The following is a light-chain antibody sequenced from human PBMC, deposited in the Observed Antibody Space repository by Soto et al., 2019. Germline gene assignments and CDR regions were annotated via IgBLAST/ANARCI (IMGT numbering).Light chain of an antibody. CDR2: DAS. CDR3: HPDNTFPYS. CDR1: QGIAGR. J-gene: IGKJ2*03. Sequence: DIQMTQSPSSVCASVGDRVTITCRASQGIAGRLAWYQQQTGRVPRLLIYDASSSLRAVPSRFSGSGSRTDFTVTISSLQPEDVATYYSHPDNTFPYSCVQGT. V-gene: IGKV1D-12*01.